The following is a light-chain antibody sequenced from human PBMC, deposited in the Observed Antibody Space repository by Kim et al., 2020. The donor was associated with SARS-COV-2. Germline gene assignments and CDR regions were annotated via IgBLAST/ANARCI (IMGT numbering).Light chain of an antibody. Sequence: SSELTQDPAVSVALGQTVRITCQGDSLRKYYASWYQQKPGQAPVVVIYRRNNRPSGIPDRFSGSSSGNTASLTITGAQAEDEADYYCNSRDSSDNHWVFGGRTQLTVL. J-gene: IGLJ3*02. V-gene: IGLV3-19*01. CDR3: NSRDSSDNHWV. CDR1: SLRKYY. CDR2: RRN.